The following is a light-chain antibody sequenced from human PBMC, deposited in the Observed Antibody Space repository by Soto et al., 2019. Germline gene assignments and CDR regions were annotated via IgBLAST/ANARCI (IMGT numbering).Light chain of an antibody. V-gene: IGLV1-51*01. CDR1: SSNIGGNS. J-gene: IGLJ1*01. CDR3: GSWDSSLSAYV. CDR2: DDN. Sequence: QSVLTQPPSVSAAPGQKVTISCSGSSSNIGGNSVSWYQQLPGTAPKLLIYDDNKRPSGIPDRFSGSKSGTSATLGITGFQTGVEADYYCGSWDSSLSAYVFXTGTKVTVL.